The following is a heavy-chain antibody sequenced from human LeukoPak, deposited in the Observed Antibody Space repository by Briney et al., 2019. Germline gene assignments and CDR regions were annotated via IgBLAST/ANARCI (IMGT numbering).Heavy chain of an antibody. V-gene: IGHV3-48*01. CDR3: ARGDSSSWP. D-gene: IGHD6-13*01. CDR1: GFTFSSYN. J-gene: IGHJ4*02. CDR2: ISSSSSTI. Sequence: GGSLRLSCAASGFTFSSYNMNWVRQAPGKGLEWVSYISSSSSTIYYADSVKGRFTISRDNAKNSPYLQMNSLRAEDTAMYYCARGDSSSWPWGQGTLVTVSS.